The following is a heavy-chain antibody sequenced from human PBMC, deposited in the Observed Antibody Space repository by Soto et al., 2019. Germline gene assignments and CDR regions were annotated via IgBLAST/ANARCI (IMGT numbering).Heavy chain of an antibody. V-gene: IGHV1-46*01. CDR1: GDTFTNYY. CDR3: ARGGHVVVVTAAFAY. D-gene: IGHD2-21*02. J-gene: IGHJ4*02. Sequence: ASVKVSCKASGDTFTNYYIHWVRQAPGQGLEWMGTVNPSGGHTTYSQNFLGRVTMTRDTSTSTLYMELTSLTSDDTAVYYCARGGHVVVVTAAFAYWGQGTLVTVSS. CDR2: VNPSGGHT.